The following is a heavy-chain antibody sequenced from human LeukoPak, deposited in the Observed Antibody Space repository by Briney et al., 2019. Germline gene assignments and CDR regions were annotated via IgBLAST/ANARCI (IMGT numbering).Heavy chain of an antibody. CDR3: AKGVAGTHDWFDP. J-gene: IGHJ5*02. CDR1: GFTFDDYA. CDR2: ISWNSGGI. Sequence: GGSLRLSCAASGFTFDDYAMHWVRQAPGKGLEWVSGISWNSGGIGYADSVKGRFTISRDNAKNSLYLQMNSLRAEDTALYYCAKGVAGTHDWFDPWGQGTLVTVSS. D-gene: IGHD1/OR15-1a*01. V-gene: IGHV3-9*01.